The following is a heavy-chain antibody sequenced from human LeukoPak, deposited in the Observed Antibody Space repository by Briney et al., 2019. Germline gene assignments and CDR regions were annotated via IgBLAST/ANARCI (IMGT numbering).Heavy chain of an antibody. Sequence: KPGRSLRLSCTASGFIFGDYAMSWFRQAPGKGLEWVGLIRSKAYGETTEYAASVKGRFTISRDNSKSIAYLQMNSLKTEDTAVYYCTTDAGYDSRWYNWWGQGTLVTVSS. CDR2: IRSKAYGETT. D-gene: IGHD6-13*01. V-gene: IGHV3-49*05. CDR1: GFIFGDYA. CDR3: TTDAGYDSRWYNW. J-gene: IGHJ4*02.